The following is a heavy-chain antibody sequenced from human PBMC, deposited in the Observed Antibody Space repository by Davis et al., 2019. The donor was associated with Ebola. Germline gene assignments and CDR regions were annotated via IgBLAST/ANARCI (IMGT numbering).Heavy chain of an antibody. CDR1: GGSVSSGSYY. Sequence: SETLSLTCTVSGGSVSSGSYYWSWIRQPPGKGLEWIGYIYYSGSTNYNPSLKSRVTISVDTSKNQFSLKLSSVTAADTAVYYCARDRVAYYFDYWGQGTLVTVSS. J-gene: IGHJ4*02. V-gene: IGHV4-61*01. CDR2: IYYSGST. CDR3: ARDRVAYYFDY.